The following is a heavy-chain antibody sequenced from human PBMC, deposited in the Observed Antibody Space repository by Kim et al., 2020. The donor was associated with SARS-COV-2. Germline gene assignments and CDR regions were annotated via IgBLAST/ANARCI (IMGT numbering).Heavy chain of an antibody. D-gene: IGHD2-15*01. Sequence: SVKRRFTISRDNSKNTLYLQMNSLRAEDTAVYYCAKEVVVVAARSAYDYWGQGTLVTVSS. V-gene: IGHV3-23*01. CDR3: AKEVVVVAARSAYDY. J-gene: IGHJ4*02.